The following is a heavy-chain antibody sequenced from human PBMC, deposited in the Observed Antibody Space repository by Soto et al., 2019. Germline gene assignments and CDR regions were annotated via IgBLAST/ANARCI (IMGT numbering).Heavy chain of an antibody. CDR3: ATSYGSGYRAFDS. V-gene: IGHV1-69*02. J-gene: IGHJ4*02. CDR2: INPILSMS. Sequence: QVQLVQSGADVQRPGSSVRVSCKASGDTFNFYTINWVRQAPGQGLQWMGRINPILSMSNYAPRFQGRVPMTPDKSTSTSYMELSSLRSEDTAMYYCATSYGSGYRAFDSWGQGALVTVSS. CDR1: GDTFNFYT. D-gene: IGHD3-10*01.